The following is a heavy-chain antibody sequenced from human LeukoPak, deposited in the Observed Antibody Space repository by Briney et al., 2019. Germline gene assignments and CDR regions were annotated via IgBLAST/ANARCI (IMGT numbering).Heavy chain of an antibody. Sequence: GGSLRLSCAASGFTVGSNYMSWVRQAPGKGLEWVSGISWNSGSIGYADSVKGRFTISRDNAKNSLYLQMNSLRAEDTALYYCAKDIGQQLDGGWFDPWGQGTLVTVSS. V-gene: IGHV3-9*01. J-gene: IGHJ5*02. CDR2: ISWNSGSI. CDR3: AKDIGQQLDGGWFDP. CDR1: GFTVGSNY. D-gene: IGHD6-13*01.